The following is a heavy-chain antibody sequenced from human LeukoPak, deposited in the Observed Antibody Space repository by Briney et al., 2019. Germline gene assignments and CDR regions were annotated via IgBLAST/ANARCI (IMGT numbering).Heavy chain of an antibody. CDR1: GGSISSSSYY. V-gene: IGHV4-39*07. CDR2: IYYSGST. J-gene: IGHJ4*02. Sequence: PSETLSLTCTVSGGSISSSSYYWGWIRQPPGKGLEWIGSIYYSGSTYYNPSLKSRVTISVDTSKNQFSLKLSSVTAADTAVYYCARDMGFGDSSSDYWGQGTLVTVSS. CDR3: ARDMGFGDSSSDY. D-gene: IGHD3-10*01.